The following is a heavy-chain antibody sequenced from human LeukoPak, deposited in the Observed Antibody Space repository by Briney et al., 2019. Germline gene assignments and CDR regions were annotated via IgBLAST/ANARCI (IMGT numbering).Heavy chain of an antibody. J-gene: IGHJ4*02. D-gene: IGHD1-26*01. V-gene: IGHV3-23*01. CDR2: ISNSGDRT. CDR3: AKDFVPRGGSYFPGFDY. Sequence: GGSLRLSCAASGFTFSSYAMNWVRQAPGKGLEWVSTISNSGDRTYYADSVKGRFTISRDNSKNTLYLQMDSLRTEDTAVYYCAKDFVPRGGSYFPGFDYWGQGTLVIVSS. CDR1: GFTFSSYA.